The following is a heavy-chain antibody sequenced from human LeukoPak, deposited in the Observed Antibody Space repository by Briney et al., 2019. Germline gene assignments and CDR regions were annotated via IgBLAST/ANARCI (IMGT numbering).Heavy chain of an antibody. Sequence: GGSLRLSCAASGFTFSSYSMNWVRQAPGKGLEWVSSISSSSSYIFYADSVKGRFTISRDNAKNSLYLQVNSLRAEDTAVYYCARGPYSSSFPGWFDPWGQGTLVTVSS. V-gene: IGHV3-21*01. CDR2: ISSSSSYI. CDR3: ARGPYSSSFPGWFDP. J-gene: IGHJ5*02. D-gene: IGHD6-6*01. CDR1: GFTFSSYS.